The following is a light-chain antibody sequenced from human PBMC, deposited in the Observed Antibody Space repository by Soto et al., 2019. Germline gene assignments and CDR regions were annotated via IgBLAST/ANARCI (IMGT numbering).Light chain of an antibody. J-gene: IGKJ4*02. CDR1: QSVDNY. CDR3: QQRSTWPQT. CDR2: ESS. V-gene: IGKV3-11*01. Sequence: EIVLTQSPATLSLSPGERATLSCRASQSVDNYLDWYQQKPGQAPRLLIYESSNRATGIPARFSGSGSGTDFSLTISSLEPEDFAVYYCQQRSTWPQTCGGGTKGDIK.